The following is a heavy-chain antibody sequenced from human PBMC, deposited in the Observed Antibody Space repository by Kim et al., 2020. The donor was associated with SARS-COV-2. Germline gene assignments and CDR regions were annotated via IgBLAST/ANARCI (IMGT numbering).Heavy chain of an antibody. CDR1: GFTVSSYA. CDR3: VKDKWTILTGPNFRY. D-gene: IGHD3-9*01. V-gene: IGHV3-64D*09. CDR2: ISSNGGST. J-gene: IGHJ4*02. Sequence: GGSRRLSCSASGFTVSSYAMHWVRQAPGKGLEYVSAISSNGGSTYYADSVKGRFTISRDNSKNTLYLQMSSLRAEDTAVYYCVKDKWTILTGPNFRYWGQGTLVTVSS.